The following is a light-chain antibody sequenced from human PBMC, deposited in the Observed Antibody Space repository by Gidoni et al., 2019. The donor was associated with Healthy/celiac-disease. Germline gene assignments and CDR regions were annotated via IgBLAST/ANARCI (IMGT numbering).Light chain of an antibody. J-gene: IGKJ1*01. CDR3: QQYGSSRK. CDR2: GAS. V-gene: IGKV3-20*01. CDR1: QSVSSSS. Sequence: EIVFTQSPGILSLSPGERATLSCRASQSVSSSSLAWYQQKPGQAPRLLIAGASSSATGIPDRFSGSGSGTVFTLTISRLEPEDFAVYYCQQYGSSRKFGQGTKVDIK.